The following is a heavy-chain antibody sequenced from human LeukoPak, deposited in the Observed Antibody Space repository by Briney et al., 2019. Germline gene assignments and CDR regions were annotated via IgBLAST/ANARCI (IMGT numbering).Heavy chain of an antibody. V-gene: IGHV4-61*08. CDR2: IHYSGSR. Sequence: PSETLSLTCIVSGGSVTSGDYDWSWIRQPPGQGLEWIGYIHYSGSRNFNPSLKSRVTTSPETSKNQFSLKLSSVTAADTAVYFCARRIHRAFGIAAAGVFDYWGQGILVTVSS. CDR3: ARRIHRAFGIAAAGVFDY. D-gene: IGHD6-13*01. CDR1: GGSVTSGDYD. J-gene: IGHJ4*02.